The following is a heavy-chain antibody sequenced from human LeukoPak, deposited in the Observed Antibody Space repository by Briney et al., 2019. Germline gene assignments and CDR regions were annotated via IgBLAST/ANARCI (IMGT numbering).Heavy chain of an antibody. Sequence: GGSLRLSCAASGFTFSSYAMSWVRRAPGKGLEWVSAISGSGGSTYYADSVKGRFTISRDNSKNTLYLQMNSLRAEDTAVYYCAKGLDRHYDILTGYYNPFDYWGQGTLVTVSS. CDR3: AKGLDRHYDILTGYYNPFDY. CDR2: ISGSGGST. J-gene: IGHJ4*02. V-gene: IGHV3-23*01. D-gene: IGHD3-9*01. CDR1: GFTFSSYA.